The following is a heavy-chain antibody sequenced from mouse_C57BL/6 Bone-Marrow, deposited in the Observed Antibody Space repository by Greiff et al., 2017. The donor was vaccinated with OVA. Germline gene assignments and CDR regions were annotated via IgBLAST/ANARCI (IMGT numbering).Heavy chain of an antibody. J-gene: IGHJ2*01. V-gene: IGHV1-53*01. Sequence: QVHVKQPGTELVKPGASVKLSCKASGYTFTSYWMHWVKQRPGQGLEWIGDINPNNGGTSYNQKFKGKATLTVDKSSSTAYMELRSLTSEDSAVYYCAREDDGYPYYFDYWGQGTTLTVSS. CDR3: AREDDGYPYYFDY. CDR1: GYTFTSYW. D-gene: IGHD2-3*01. CDR2: INPNNGGT.